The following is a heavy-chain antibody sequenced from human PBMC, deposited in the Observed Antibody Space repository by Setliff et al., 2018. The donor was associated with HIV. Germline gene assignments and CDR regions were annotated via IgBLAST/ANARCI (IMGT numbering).Heavy chain of an antibody. Sequence: SETLSLTCAVYGGSFSGHQWSWIRQPPGKGLEWIGEINHSEDTNYNSFLKSRVTISLDMSKNQFSLKLSSVTAADTAVYYCARCRLNGGFNLWGQGTLVTAPQ. CDR2: INHSEDT. CDR1: GGSFSGHQ. CDR3: ARCRLNGGFNL. J-gene: IGHJ5*02. D-gene: IGHD7-27*01. V-gene: IGHV4-34*01.